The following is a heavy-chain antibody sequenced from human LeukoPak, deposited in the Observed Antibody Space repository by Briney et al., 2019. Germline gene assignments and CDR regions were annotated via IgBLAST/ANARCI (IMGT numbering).Heavy chain of an antibody. Sequence: PAETLSLTCTVSEGSIDSSTYYWGRIRQPPGKGLEWIATIYYSGSTYYNPSLKSRVTISIDTSENQFSLKLSSVTAADTALYYCVRHVTAAEWFDPWGQGIMVTVSS. CDR3: VRHVTAAEWFDP. CDR1: EGSIDSSTYY. CDR2: IYYSGST. V-gene: IGHV4-39*01. D-gene: IGHD6-13*01. J-gene: IGHJ5*01.